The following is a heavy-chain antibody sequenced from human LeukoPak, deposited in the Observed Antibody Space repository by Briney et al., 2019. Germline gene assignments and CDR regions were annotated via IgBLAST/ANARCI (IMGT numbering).Heavy chain of an antibody. D-gene: IGHD6-19*01. V-gene: IGHV3-23*01. CDR2: ISPSGRST. Sequence: PGGSLCLFCAASGLTFAKTSMTWVRQAPGKGLEWVSTISPSGRSTYYADSVKGRFTISRDNSKNTLYLQMITLRAGDTAVYYCSAQPEEVAGGMNSWGQGARVTVSS. J-gene: IGHJ4*02. CDR3: SAQPEEVAGGMNS. CDR1: GLTFAKTS.